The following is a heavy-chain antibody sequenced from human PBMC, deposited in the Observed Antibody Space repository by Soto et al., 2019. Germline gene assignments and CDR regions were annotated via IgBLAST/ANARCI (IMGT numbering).Heavy chain of an antibody. CDR2: IYPGDSDT. J-gene: IGHJ3*02. V-gene: IGHV5-51*01. CDR1: GYSFTSYW. D-gene: IGHD1-1*01. Sequence: GESLKISCKGSGYSFTSYWIGWVRQMPGKGLEWMGIIYPGDSDTRYSPSFQGQVTISADKSISTAYLQWSSLKASDTAMYYCARRKSAPYNWNDGAFDIWGQGTMVTVS. CDR3: ARRKSAPYNWNDGAFDI.